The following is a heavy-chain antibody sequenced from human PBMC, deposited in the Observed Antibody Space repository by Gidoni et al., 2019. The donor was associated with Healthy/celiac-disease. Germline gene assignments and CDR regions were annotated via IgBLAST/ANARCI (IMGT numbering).Heavy chain of an antibody. J-gene: IGHJ3*02. CDR2: IYSGGST. V-gene: IGHV3-53*01. CDR1: GFTVSSNY. D-gene: IGHD1-26*01. Sequence: EVQLVEPGGGLIQPGGSLRLSCAASGFTVSSNYMSWVRQAPGKGLEWVSVIYSGGSTYYADSVKGRFTISRDNSKNTLYLQMNSLRAEDTAVYYCAREEVGATYWGAFDIWGQGTMVTVSS. CDR3: AREEVGATYWGAFDI.